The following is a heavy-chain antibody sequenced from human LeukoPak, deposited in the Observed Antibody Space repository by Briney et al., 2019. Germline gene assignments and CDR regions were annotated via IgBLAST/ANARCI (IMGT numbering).Heavy chain of an antibody. CDR2: ISSSSSYI. D-gene: IGHD3-22*01. CDR3: ARDGDYYDSSGYPDS. Sequence: PGGSLRLSCAAAGFTFSSYSMNWVRQAPGKGLEWVSSISSSSSYIYYADSVKGRFTISRDNAKNSLYLQMNSLRAEDTAVYYCARDGDYYDSSGYPDSWGQGTLVTVSS. CDR1: GFTFSSYS. J-gene: IGHJ4*02. V-gene: IGHV3-21*01.